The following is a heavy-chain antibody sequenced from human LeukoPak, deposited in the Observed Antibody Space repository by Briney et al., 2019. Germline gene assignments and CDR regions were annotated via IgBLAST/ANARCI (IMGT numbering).Heavy chain of an antibody. D-gene: IGHD2/OR15-2a*01. CDR2: IIPIFGTA. CDR3: TRGRLARIQLAGGYSMLDV. Sequence: ASVKVSCKASGYTFTSYGISWVRQAPGQGLEWMGGIIPIFGTANYAQKFQGRVTITADKSTSTAYMELSSLRSEDTAVYYCTRGRLARIQLAGGYSMLDVWGKGTTVTVSS. V-gene: IGHV1-69*06. CDR1: GYTFTSYG. J-gene: IGHJ6*04.